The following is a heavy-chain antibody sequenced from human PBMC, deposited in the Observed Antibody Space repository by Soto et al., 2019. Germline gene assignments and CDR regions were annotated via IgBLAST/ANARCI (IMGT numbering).Heavy chain of an antibody. D-gene: IGHD3-10*01. CDR3: ARGYYGSGSYYNSNYYYGMDV. Sequence: SETLSLTCAVSGGSISSGGYSWSWIRQPPGKGLEWIGYIYHSGSTYYNPSLKSRVTISVDRSKNQFSLKLSSVTAADTAVYYCARGYYGSGSYYNSNYYYGMDVWGQGTTVTVSS. V-gene: IGHV4-30-2*01. CDR2: IYHSGST. CDR1: GGSISSGGYS. J-gene: IGHJ6*02.